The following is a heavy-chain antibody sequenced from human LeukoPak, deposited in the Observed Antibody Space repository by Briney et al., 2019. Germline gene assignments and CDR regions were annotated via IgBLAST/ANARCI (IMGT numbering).Heavy chain of an antibody. CDR3: ARPVVAATTPDTFDI. J-gene: IGHJ3*02. V-gene: IGHV3-30*02. CDR1: GFTFSSYG. D-gene: IGHD2-15*01. CDR2: IRYDGSNK. Sequence: GGTLRLSCAASGFTFSSYGMSWVRRAPGKGLEWVAFIRYDGSNKYYADSVKGRFTISRDNSKNTLYLQMNSLRAEDTAVYYCARPVVAATTPDTFDIWGQGTMVTVSS.